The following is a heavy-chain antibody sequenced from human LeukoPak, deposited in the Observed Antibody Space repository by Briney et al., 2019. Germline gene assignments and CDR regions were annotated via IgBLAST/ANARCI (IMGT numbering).Heavy chain of an antibody. CDR2: INSDGSTT. V-gene: IGHV3-74*01. J-gene: IGHJ4*02. CDR3: AILKPPTTYFYGSGSL. CDR1: GFTFSTYY. Sequence: GGSLRLSCAASGFTFSTYYMHWVRQAPGKGLVWVSLINSDGSTTTYADSVKGRLTISRDNAKNTLYLQMNTLRAEDTAVYYCAILKPPTTYFYGSGSLWGQGTLVTVSS. D-gene: IGHD3-10*01.